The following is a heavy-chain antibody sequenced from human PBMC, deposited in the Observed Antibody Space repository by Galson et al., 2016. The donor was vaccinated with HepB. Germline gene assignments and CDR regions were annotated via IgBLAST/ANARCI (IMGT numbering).Heavy chain of an antibody. D-gene: IGHD5-24*01. CDR1: GFSFSSHT. CDR2: ILSTDAT. Sequence: SLRLSCAASGFSFSSHTMNWVRLAPGKGLEWVSSILSTDATYHADSVRGRFTISRDNAKNSLFLQMNSLRAEDTAVYYCARTPILQRWLQMPFWSVAFDIWGQGTMVTVAS. CDR3: ARTPILQRWLQMPFWSVAFDI. V-gene: IGHV3-21*01. J-gene: IGHJ3*02.